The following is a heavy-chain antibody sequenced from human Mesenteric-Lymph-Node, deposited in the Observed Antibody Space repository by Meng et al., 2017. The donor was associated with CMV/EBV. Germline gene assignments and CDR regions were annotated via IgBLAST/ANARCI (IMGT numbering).Heavy chain of an antibody. V-gene: IGHV4-39*07. Sequence: SETLSLTCTVYGGSISSGDYYWGWIRQPPGTGLEWIATIDYSGTTYYNPSLKSRVTLSLYTSKNQFSLRLTSVTAADTAVYYCARERYYHYYYYGMDVWGQGTTVTVSS. CDR1: GGSISSGDYY. D-gene: IGHD3-9*01. CDR2: IDYSGTT. CDR3: ARERYYHYYYYGMDV. J-gene: IGHJ6*02.